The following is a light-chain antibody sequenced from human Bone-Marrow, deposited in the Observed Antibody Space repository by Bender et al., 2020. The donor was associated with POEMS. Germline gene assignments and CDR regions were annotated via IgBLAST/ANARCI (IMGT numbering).Light chain of an antibody. Sequence: QSALTQPASVSGSPGQSITISCTGISGDVGTYNLVSWYQQHPGKAPKLIIFDVIKRPSGISNRFSGSQSGNTASLTISGLQSDDEAEYYCCSYAGPWVFGGGTKLTVL. J-gene: IGLJ2*01. CDR2: DVI. CDR1: SGDVGTYNL. CDR3: CSYAGPWV. V-gene: IGLV2-23*02.